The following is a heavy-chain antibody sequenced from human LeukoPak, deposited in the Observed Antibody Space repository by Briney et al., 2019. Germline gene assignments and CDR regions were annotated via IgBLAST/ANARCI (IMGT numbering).Heavy chain of an antibody. D-gene: IGHD1-1*01. J-gene: IGHJ4*02. CDR1: GFIFSSYW. V-gene: IGHV3-74*01. CDR3: VRSFVGRTEY. CDR2: INTDGTYT. Sequence: GESLKISCAASGFIFSSYWIHWVRQAPGKGLEWVSRINTDGTYTTSADSVKGRFTISRDNARNTPYLQMNSLRVDDTAVYYRVRSFVGRTEYWGQGNLVTVSS.